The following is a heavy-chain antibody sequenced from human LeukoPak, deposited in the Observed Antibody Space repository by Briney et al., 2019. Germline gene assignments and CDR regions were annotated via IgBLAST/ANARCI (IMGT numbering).Heavy chain of an antibody. V-gene: IGHV1-69*04. CDR1: GGTFSSYA. CDR3: ARDSSNSLYYHYGMDV. CDR2: IIPILGIA. J-gene: IGHJ6*02. D-gene: IGHD4-11*01. Sequence: SVKVSCKASGGTFSSYAISWVRQAPGQGLEWMGRIIPILGIANYAQKFQGRVTITADKSTSTAYMELSSLRSEDTAVYYCARDSSNSLYYHYGMDVWGQGTTVTVSS.